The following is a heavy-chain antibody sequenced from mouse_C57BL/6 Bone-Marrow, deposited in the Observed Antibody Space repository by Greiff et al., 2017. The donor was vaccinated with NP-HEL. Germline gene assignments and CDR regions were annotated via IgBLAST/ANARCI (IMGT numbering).Heavy chain of an antibody. CDR1: GYTFTSYG. CDR2: IYPRSGNT. V-gene: IGHV1-81*01. D-gene: IGHD2-5*01. CDR3: ARSSSNPYYFDY. Sequence: VKLQESGAELARPGASVKLSCKASGYTFTSYGISWVKQRTGQGLEWIGEIYPRSGNTYYNEKFKGKATLTADKSSSTAYMELRSLTSEDSAVYFCARSSSNPYYFDYWGQGTTLTVSS. J-gene: IGHJ2*01.